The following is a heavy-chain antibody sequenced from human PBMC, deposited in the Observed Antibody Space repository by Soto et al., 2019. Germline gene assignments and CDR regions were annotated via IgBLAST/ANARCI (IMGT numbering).Heavy chain of an antibody. V-gene: IGHV6-1*01. CDR2: TYYRSKWYY. Sequence: SQTLSLTCAITGDSVSGNSAGWSWFRQSPSRGLEWLGRTYYRSKWYYEYAVSVRGRITINPDTSKNQYSLQLNSVTPEDTAVYFCARGEQYSGRIFDYWGQGTLVTVS. J-gene: IGHJ4*01. D-gene: IGHD1-26*01. CDR1: GDSVSGNSAG. CDR3: ARGEQYSGRIFDY.